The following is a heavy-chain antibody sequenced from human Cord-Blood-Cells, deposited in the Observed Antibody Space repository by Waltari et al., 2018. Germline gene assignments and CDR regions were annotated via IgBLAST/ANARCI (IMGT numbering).Heavy chain of an antibody. Sequence: QVQLQESGPGLVKPSETLSLTCTVSGCSISSHYWSWIRQPPGKGLEWIGYIYYSGSTNYNPSLKSRVTISVDTSKNQFSLKLSSVTAADTAVYYCARTNNWNYVDYWGQGTLVTVSS. J-gene: IGHJ4*02. V-gene: IGHV4-59*11. D-gene: IGHD1-20*01. CDR1: GCSISSHY. CDR3: ARTNNWNYVDY. CDR2: IYYSGST.